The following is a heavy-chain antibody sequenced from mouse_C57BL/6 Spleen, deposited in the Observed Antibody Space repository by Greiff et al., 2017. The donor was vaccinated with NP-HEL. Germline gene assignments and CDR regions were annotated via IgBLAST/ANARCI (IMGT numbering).Heavy chain of an antibody. CDR1: GYTFTSYT. Sequence: QVQLQQSGAELARPGASVKMSCKASGYTFTSYTMHWVKQRPGQGLEWIGYINPSSGYTKYNQKFKDKATLTADKSSSTAYMQLSSLTSEDSAVYYCARKDYSNYRYAMDYWGQGTSVTVSS. CDR3: ARKDYSNYRYAMDY. V-gene: IGHV1-4*01. J-gene: IGHJ4*01. CDR2: INPSSGYT. D-gene: IGHD2-5*01.